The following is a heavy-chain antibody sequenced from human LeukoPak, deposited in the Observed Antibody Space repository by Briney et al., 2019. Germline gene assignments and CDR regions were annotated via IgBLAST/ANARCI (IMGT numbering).Heavy chain of an antibody. V-gene: IGHV1-18*01. CDR1: GYTFTSYG. J-gene: IGHJ4*02. D-gene: IGHD3-3*01. CDR3: ARVPLTIFGVVTILYFDY. CDR2: ISAYNGNT. Sequence: ASVKVSCKASGYTFTSYGISLVRQAPGQGLEWMGWISAYNGNTNYAQKLQGRVTMTTHTSTSTAYMELRSLRSDDTAVYYCARVPLTIFGVVTILYFDYWGQGTLVTVSS.